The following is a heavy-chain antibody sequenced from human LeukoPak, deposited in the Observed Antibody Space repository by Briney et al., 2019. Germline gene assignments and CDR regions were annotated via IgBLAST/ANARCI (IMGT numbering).Heavy chain of an antibody. D-gene: IGHD2-2*01. J-gene: IGHJ6*04. CDR1: VFTFSSYG. V-gene: IGHV3-30*02. Sequence: GGSLRLSCAASVFTFSSYGMHWVCQAPGKGLEGVAFIRYDGSNKYYADSVKGRFTISRDNSKNTLYLQMNSMRAADTAVYYCAKGGVVPADVWGKGTTVTVSS. CDR3: AKGGVVPADV. CDR2: IRYDGSNK.